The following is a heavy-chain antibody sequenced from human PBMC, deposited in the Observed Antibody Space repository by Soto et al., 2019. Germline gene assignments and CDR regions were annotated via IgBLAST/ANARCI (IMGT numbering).Heavy chain of an antibody. CDR1: GGSFSGYY. J-gene: IGHJ1*01. V-gene: IGHV4-34*01. Sequence: QVQLQQWGAGLLKPSETLSLTCAVYGGSFSGYYWSWIRQPPGKGLEWIGEINHSGSTNYNPSLRGRVPISVATSKIPFSLKLSSVTAADTAVYYCASPRITMVRGVIHRQYFQHWGQGTLVTVSS. D-gene: IGHD3-10*01. CDR2: INHSGST. CDR3: ASPRITMVRGVIHRQYFQH.